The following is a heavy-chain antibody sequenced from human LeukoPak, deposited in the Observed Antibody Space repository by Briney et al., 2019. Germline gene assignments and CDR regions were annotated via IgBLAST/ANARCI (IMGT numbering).Heavy chain of an antibody. Sequence: RGSLRLSCAASGFTFSSSAMSWVRQVPGKGLEWVSGISASGGSTSYADSVRGRLTISRDNSKNTLYVQMNSLRDEDTAVYYCAKDKRWESPHYLDSWGQGTLVTVSS. CDR2: ISASGGST. CDR3: AKDKRWESPHYLDS. CDR1: GFTFSSSA. D-gene: IGHD1-26*01. V-gene: IGHV3-23*01. J-gene: IGHJ4*02.